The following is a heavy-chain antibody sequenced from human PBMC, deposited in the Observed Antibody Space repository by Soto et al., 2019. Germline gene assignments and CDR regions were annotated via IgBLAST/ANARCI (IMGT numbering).Heavy chain of an antibody. CDR2: IKRKIDDGTT. V-gene: IGHV3-15*01. J-gene: IGHJ3*02. CDR1: GFTFTNVW. D-gene: IGHD2-2*01. CDR3: TTDHYCSSTTCPGAFDM. Sequence: EVQLMESGGGLVEPGGSLRLSCAASGFTFTNVWMTWVRQAPGKGLEWVGRIKRKIDDGTTDYAAPVKGRFTISRDDSKSKLYLQMNSLKTEDTAVYYCTTDHYCSSTTCPGAFDMWGQGTMVTVSS.